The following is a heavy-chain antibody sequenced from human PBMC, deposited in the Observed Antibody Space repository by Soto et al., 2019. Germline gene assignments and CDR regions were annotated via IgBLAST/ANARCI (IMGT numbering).Heavy chain of an antibody. D-gene: IGHD3-10*01. CDR1: GFTFSSYA. CDR3: ANVGGVRGGYFDY. J-gene: IGHJ4*02. Sequence: EVQLLESGGGLVQPGGSLRLSCAASGFTFSSYAMSWVRQAPGKGLEWVSAISGSGGSTYYADSVKGRFTISRDNSKNTLSLQMSSLRAEDTAVYYCANVGGVRGGYFDYWGQGTLVTVSS. V-gene: IGHV3-23*01. CDR2: ISGSGGST.